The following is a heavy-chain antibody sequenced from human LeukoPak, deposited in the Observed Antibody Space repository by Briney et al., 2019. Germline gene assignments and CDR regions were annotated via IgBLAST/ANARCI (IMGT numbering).Heavy chain of an antibody. CDR1: GFTFSSYG. D-gene: IGHD4-11*01. V-gene: IGHV3-7*01. CDR2: ISPDGSAE. J-gene: IGHJ4*02. CDR3: ANQAYSQFDY. Sequence: GGSLRLSCAASGFTFSSYGMHWVRQAPGKGLELVANISPDGSAEDYVDSVRGRFAISRDNAKRSLYLQMNSLSPEDTAVYYCANQAYSQFDYWGQGTLVSVSS.